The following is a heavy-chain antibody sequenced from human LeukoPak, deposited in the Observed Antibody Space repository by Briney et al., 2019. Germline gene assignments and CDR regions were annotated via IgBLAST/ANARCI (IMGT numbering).Heavy chain of an antibody. J-gene: IGHJ5*01. CDR1: GGSISSYY. CDR2: IYYSGST. D-gene: IGHD1-7*01. CDR3: AREWNYVIDS. V-gene: IGHV4-59*01. Sequence: PSETLSLTCTVSGGSISSYYWSWIRQPPGKGLEWIGYIYYSGSTTYNPSLKSRVTISVDTSKNQFSVKLSSVTDADTAVYYCAREWNYVIDSWGQGTLVTVSS.